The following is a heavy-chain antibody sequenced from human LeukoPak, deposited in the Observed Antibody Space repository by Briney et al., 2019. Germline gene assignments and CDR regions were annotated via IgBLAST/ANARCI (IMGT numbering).Heavy chain of an antibody. J-gene: IGHJ4*02. CDR2: INSDGRST. Sequence: GGSLRLSCVASGFTFTNYGMMWVRQAPGKGLVWVSYINSDGRSTTYADSVKGRFTISRDNAKNTLYLQMSSLRAEGTAMYYCARNSNGMSNWGQGTLVTVSS. CDR1: GFTFTNYG. V-gene: IGHV3-74*01. CDR3: ARNSNGMSN. D-gene: IGHD2-8*01.